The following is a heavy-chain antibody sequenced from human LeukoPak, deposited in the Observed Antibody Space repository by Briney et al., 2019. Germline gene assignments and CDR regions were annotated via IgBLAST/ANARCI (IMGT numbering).Heavy chain of an antibody. CDR3: TTDGGSSSWYYFDY. CDR1: GFTFSNAW. V-gene: IGHV3-15*01. D-gene: IGHD6-13*01. Sequence: KPGGSLRLSCAASGFTFSNAWMSWVRQAPGKGLEWVGRIKGKTDGGTTDYAAPVKGRFTISRDDSKNTLYLQMNSLKTEDTAVYYCTTDGGSSSWYYFDYWGQGTLVTVSS. J-gene: IGHJ4*02. CDR2: IKGKTDGGTT.